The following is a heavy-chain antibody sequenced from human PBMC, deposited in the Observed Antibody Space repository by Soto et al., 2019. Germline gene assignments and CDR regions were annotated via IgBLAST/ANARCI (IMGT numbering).Heavy chain of an antibody. V-gene: IGHV1-3*01. CDR3: ARTRIAVAGRNYYGMDV. D-gene: IGHD6-19*01. J-gene: IGHJ6*02. CDR2: INAGNGNT. CDR1: GYTFTSYA. Sequence: ASVKVSCKASGYTFTSYAMHWVRQAPGQRLEWMGWINAGNGNTKYSQKFQGRVTITRDTSASTAYMELSSLRSEDTAVYYCARTRIAVAGRNYYGMDVWGQGTTVTVSS.